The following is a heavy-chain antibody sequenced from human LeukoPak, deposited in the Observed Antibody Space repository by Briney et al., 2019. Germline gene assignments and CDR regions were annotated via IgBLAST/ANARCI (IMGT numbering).Heavy chain of an antibody. CDR2: INPNSGGT. V-gene: IGHV1-2*02. J-gene: IGHJ3*02. D-gene: IGHD3-22*01. Sequence: ASVKVSCKASGYTFTGYYMHWVRQAPGQGLEWMGWINPNSGGTNYAQKLQGRVTMTTDTSTSTAYMELRSLRSDDTAVYYCARALRYYYDSSGYYPRDAFDIWGQGTMVTVSS. CDR1: GYTFTGYY. CDR3: ARALRYYYDSSGYYPRDAFDI.